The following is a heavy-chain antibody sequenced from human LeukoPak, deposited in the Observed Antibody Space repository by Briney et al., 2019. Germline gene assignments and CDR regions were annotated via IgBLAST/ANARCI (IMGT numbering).Heavy chain of an antibody. Sequence: PSETLSLTCAVSGGSISSGGYSWSWIRQPPGKGLEWIGYIYHSGSTYYNPSLESRVTISVDRSKNQFSLKLSSVTAADTAVYYCARAVTYYYDSSGYWPNWFDPWGQGTLVTVSS. CDR3: ARAVTYYYDSSGYWPNWFDP. D-gene: IGHD3-22*01. J-gene: IGHJ5*02. CDR2: IYHSGST. CDR1: GGSISSGGYS. V-gene: IGHV4-30-2*01.